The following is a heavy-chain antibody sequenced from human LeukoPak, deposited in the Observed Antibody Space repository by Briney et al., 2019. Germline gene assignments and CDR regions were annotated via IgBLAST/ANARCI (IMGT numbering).Heavy chain of an antibody. D-gene: IGHD3-9*01. Sequence: GASVKVSCKPSGSTFTGAYMHWVRQAPGQGLEWMGWINPNSGETKFAQKFQGRVTMTRDTSISTVYMDLGGLRSDDTAVYYCARVLFNSGYDNWGQGTLVSVAS. CDR2: INPNSGET. V-gene: IGHV1-2*02. CDR3: ARVLFNSGYDN. J-gene: IGHJ4*02. CDR1: GSTFTGAY.